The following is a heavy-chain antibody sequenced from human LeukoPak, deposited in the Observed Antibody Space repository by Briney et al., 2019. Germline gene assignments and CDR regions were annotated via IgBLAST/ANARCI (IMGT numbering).Heavy chain of an antibody. D-gene: IGHD2-21*02. Sequence: GGSLRLSCAASGFTFDAFGMTWVRQAPGKGLEWVSVISGSGGSTSYADSVKGRFTISRDNSKNTLYLQMNSLRAEDTALYYCAKDRLSTPIAPRFDPWGQGTQVTVSS. CDR3: AKDRLSTPIAPRFDP. V-gene: IGHV3-23*01. CDR1: GFTFDAFG. CDR2: ISGSGGST. J-gene: IGHJ5*02.